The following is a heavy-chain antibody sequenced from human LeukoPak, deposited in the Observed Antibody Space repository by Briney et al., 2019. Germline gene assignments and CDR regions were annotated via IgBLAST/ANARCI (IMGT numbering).Heavy chain of an antibody. CDR2: TRNKANSYTT. CDR1: GFTFSDHY. J-gene: IGHJ4*02. D-gene: IGHD6-6*01. V-gene: IGHV3-72*01. Sequence: GGSLRLSCAASGFTFSDHYMDWVRQAPGKGLEWVGRTRNKANSYTTEYAASVKDRFTISRDDSKNSLYLQMNSLKTADTAVYYCARVLTSSWSGTVCDYWGQGTLVTVSS. CDR3: ARVLTSSWSGTVCDY.